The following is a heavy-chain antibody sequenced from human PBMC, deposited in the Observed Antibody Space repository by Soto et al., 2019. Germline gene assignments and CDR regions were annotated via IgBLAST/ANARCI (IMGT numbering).Heavy chain of an antibody. CDR1: GFTFSSYA. J-gene: IGHJ6*02. D-gene: IGHD2-8*01. V-gene: IGHV3-30-3*01. Sequence: QPGGSLRLSCAASGFTFSSYAMHWVRQAPGKGLEWVAVISYDGSNKYYADSVKGRFTISRDNSKNTLYLQMNSLRAEDTAVYYRAREGGDIVLMVYELAPYYYGMDVWGQGTTVTVSS. CDR2: ISYDGSNK. CDR3: AREGGDIVLMVYELAPYYYGMDV.